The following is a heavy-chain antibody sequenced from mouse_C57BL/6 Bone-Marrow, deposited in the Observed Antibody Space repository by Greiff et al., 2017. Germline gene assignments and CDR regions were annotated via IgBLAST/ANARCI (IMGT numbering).Heavy chain of an antibody. CDR1: GYTFTDYY. Sequence: VQLQQSGPELVKPGASVKISCKASGYTFTDYYMNWVKQSHGKSLEWIGDINPNNGGTSYNQKFKGKATLTVDKSSSTAYMELRSLTSEDSAVYYCARRIYYGYDRGFDYWGQGTTLTVSS. D-gene: IGHD2-2*01. V-gene: IGHV1-26*01. CDR2: INPNNGGT. J-gene: IGHJ2*01. CDR3: ARRIYYGYDRGFDY.